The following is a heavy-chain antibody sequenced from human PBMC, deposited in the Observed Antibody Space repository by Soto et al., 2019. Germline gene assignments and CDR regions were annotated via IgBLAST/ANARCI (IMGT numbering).Heavy chain of an antibody. CDR3: ARYLAYGGGYTFDY. V-gene: IGHV3-72*01. CDR2: SRDKAHSYTT. J-gene: IGHJ4*02. CDR1: AFTFSDHF. D-gene: IGHD2-21*01. Sequence: EVQLVESGGGLVQPGGSLRLSCEVSAFTFSDHFIDWVRQAPGKGLEWVGRSRDKAHSYTTEYAASVKGRFTISRDDSRNSLYLQMNSLKTEDTAVYYCARYLAYGGGYTFDYWGQGTLVTVSS.